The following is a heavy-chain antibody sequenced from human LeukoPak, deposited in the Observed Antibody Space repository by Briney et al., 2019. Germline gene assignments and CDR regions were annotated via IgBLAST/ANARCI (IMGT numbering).Heavy chain of an antibody. D-gene: IGHD3-10*01. Sequence: PGGSLRLSCAASGFTFSSYWMHWVRQAPGKGLVWVSRINSDGSSTSYADSVKGRFTISRDNAKNTLYLQMNSLRAEDTAVYYCASQSYYGRPINFDYWGQGTLVTVSS. CDR2: INSDGSST. V-gene: IGHV3-74*01. CDR1: GFTFSSYW. J-gene: IGHJ4*02. CDR3: ASQSYYGRPINFDY.